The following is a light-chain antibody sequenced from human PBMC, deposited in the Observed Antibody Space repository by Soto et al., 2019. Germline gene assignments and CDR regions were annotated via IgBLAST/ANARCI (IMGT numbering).Light chain of an antibody. J-gene: IGLJ3*02. Sequence: QSVLTQPPSASGTPGQSVTIPCSGSSSHIGSYYVYWYQQFPGTAPKLHIYKTNQRPSGVPDRFSGSESDTSASLAISGLRSEDEAVYYCAAWDDSLNVVMFGGGTKLTVL. CDR1: SSHIGSYY. V-gene: IGLV1-47*01. CDR2: KTN. CDR3: AAWDDSLNVVM.